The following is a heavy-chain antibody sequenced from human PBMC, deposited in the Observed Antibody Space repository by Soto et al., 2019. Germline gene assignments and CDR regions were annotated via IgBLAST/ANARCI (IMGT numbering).Heavy chain of an antibody. J-gene: IGHJ6*02. CDR1: GFTFSSYA. V-gene: IGHV3-23*01. CDR3: ARERGWRIAAGGLDV. Sequence: PVGSLRLSCAASGFTFSSYAMTWVRQAPGKGLDWVSAVSASGDTTYYADSVRGRFTISRDNSENTLYLQMNSLSAEDTAVYYCARERGWRIAAGGLDVWGQGTTVTVSS. CDR2: VSASGDTT. D-gene: IGHD6-13*01.